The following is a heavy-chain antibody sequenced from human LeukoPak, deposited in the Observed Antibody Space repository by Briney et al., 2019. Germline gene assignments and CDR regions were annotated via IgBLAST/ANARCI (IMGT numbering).Heavy chain of an antibody. CDR2: IYTSGGT. CDR3: ARDLFDY. Sequence: SETLSLTCTVSGGSISSGSYYWSWIRQPAGKGLEWIGRIYTSGGTNYNPSLNSRVSISIDTSKNQFSLKLTSVTAADTAVYYCARDLFDYWGQGTLVTVSS. J-gene: IGHJ4*02. V-gene: IGHV4-61*02. CDR1: GGSISSGSYY.